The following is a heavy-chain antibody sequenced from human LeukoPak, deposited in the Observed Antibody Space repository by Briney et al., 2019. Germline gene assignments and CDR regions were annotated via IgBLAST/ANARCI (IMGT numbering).Heavy chain of an antibody. CDR1: GGSFSGYY. CDR3: ASTIGSLLWFGELLPRTYDY. J-gene: IGHJ4*02. D-gene: IGHD3-10*01. CDR2: INHSGGT. V-gene: IGHV4-34*01. Sequence: SETLSLTCAVYGGSFSGYYWSWIRQPPGKGLEWIGEINHSGGTNYNPSLKSRVTISVDTSKNQFSLKLSSVTAADTAVYYCASTIGSLLWFGELLPRTYDYWGQGTLVTVSS.